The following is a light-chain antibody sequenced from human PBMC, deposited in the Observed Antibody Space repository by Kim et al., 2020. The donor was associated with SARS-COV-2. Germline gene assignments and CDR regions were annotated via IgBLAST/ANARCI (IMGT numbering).Light chain of an antibody. J-gene: IGLJ2*01. V-gene: IGLV1-51*01. CDR3: GTWDSSLTAVV. Sequence: GQKVTISCSGSSSNIGNNYVSWYQQLPGTAPKFLIYDNNKRPSGIPDRFSGSKSGTSATLDITGLQTGDEADYYCGTWDSSLTAVVFGGGTQLTVL. CDR2: DNN. CDR1: SSNIGNNY.